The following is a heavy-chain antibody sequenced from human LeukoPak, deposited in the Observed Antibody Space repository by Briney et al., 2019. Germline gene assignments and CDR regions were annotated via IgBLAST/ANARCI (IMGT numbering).Heavy chain of an antibody. CDR3: ARGNIKYSSSRDDYHYYYMDV. CDR2: ISSSSSYI. CDR1: GFTFSSYS. D-gene: IGHD6-6*01. V-gene: IGHV3-21*01. Sequence: GGSLRLSCAASGFTFSSYSMNWVRQAPGKGLEWVSSISSSSSYIYYADSVKGRFTISRDNAKNSLYLQMNSLRAEDTAVYYCARGNIKYSSSRDDYHYYYMDVWGKGTTVTVSS. J-gene: IGHJ6*03.